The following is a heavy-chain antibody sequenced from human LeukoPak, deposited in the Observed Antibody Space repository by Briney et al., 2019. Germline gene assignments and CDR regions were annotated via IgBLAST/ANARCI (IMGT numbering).Heavy chain of an antibody. Sequence: SVKVSCKASGGTFSSYAISWVRQAPGQGLEWMGRIIPILGIANYAQKFQGRVTITADKSTSTAYMELSSQRSEDTAVYYCARGGDSSGSDYWGQGTLVIVSS. D-gene: IGHD6-19*01. V-gene: IGHV1-69*04. J-gene: IGHJ4*02. CDR3: ARGGDSSGSDY. CDR2: IIPILGIA. CDR1: GGTFSSYA.